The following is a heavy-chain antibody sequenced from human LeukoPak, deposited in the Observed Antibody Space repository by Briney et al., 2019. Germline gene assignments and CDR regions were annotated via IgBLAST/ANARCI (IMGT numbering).Heavy chain of an antibody. Sequence: GGSLRLSCAASGFSFSGYSINWVRQAPGKGLEWVSSISPSRGYIYYADSVKGRFTISRDNAKNSLYLQMNSLRAEDTAVYYCARGRGCSSMSCYPDYWGQGTLVTVSS. V-gene: IGHV3-21*01. CDR2: ISPSRGYI. D-gene: IGHD2-2*01. J-gene: IGHJ4*02. CDR1: GFSFSGYS. CDR3: ARGRGCSSMSCYPDY.